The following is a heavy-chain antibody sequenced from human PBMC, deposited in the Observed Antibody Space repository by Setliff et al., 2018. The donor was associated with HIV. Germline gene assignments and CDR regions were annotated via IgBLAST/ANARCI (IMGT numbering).Heavy chain of an antibody. V-gene: IGHV3-74*01. Sequence: GGSLRLSCAASGFTFSSYWMHWVRQAPGKGLVWVSRINSDGSSTSYADSVKGRFNISRDNAKNTLYLQMNSLRAEDTAVYYCARAPYSSSSYFDYWGQGTLVTVSS. J-gene: IGHJ4*02. D-gene: IGHD6-6*01. CDR1: GFTFSSYW. CDR3: ARAPYSSSSYFDY. CDR2: INSDGSST.